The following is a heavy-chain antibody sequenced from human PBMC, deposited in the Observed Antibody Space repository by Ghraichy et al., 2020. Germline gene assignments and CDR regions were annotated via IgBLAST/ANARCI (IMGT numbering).Heavy chain of an antibody. CDR3: ARSRTYYDILTGYSGYPGY. Sequence: ASVKVSCKIGRDTFRSSGTIRVRVAPVQGQKKMGWISAYNGNTNYAQKLQGRVTMTTDTSTSTAYMELRSLRSDDTAVYYCARSRTYYDILTGYSGYPGY. J-gene: IGHJ2*01. CDR2: ISAYNGNT. D-gene: IGHD3-9*01. V-gene: IGHV1-18*01. CDR1: RDTFRSSG.